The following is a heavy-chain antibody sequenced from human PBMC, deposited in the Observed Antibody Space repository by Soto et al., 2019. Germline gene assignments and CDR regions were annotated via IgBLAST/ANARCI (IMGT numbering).Heavy chain of an antibody. CDR1: GYGFSIDC. V-gene: IGHV5-51*01. J-gene: IGHJ3*02. Sequence: PGESLKISCKGSGYGFSIDCIAWLRQMPGKGLEWVGFIYRGISNTMNAPSFQGHVTILADTAVGTTYLQWNTLKRLETDMYFFDSYAHCIGVSCPMCGFDMWGQGTMVTVSS. CDR2: IYRGISNT. D-gene: IGHD2-15*01. CDR3: DSYAHCIGVSCPMCGFDM.